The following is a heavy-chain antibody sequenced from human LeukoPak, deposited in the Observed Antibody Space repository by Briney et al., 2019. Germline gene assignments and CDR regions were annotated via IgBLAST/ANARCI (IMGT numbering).Heavy chain of an antibody. D-gene: IGHD1-1*01. Sequence: PSETLSLTCTVSGDSVSSYYWSWIRQPAGKGLEWIGRIYTSGTTNYNPSLKSRVTMSVDTSKNQFFLKLSSVTAVDTAVYYCARTRLERYMDVWGKGTTVIVSS. CDR3: ARTRLERYMDV. CDR1: GDSVSSYY. CDR2: IYTSGTT. V-gene: IGHV4-4*07. J-gene: IGHJ6*03.